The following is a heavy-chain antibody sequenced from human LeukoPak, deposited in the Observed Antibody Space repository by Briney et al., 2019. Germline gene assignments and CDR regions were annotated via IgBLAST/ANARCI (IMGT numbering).Heavy chain of an antibody. V-gene: IGHV1-18*01. CDR2: ISAYNGNT. D-gene: IGHD3-10*01. CDR3: ARASLSKVLLWFGESANWFDP. Sequence: ASVKVSCKASGYTFTSYGVSWVRQAPGQGLEWMGWISAYNGNTNYAQKLQGRVTMTTDTSTSTAYMELRSLRSDDTAVYYCARASLSKVLLWFGESANWFDPWGQGTLVTVSS. J-gene: IGHJ5*02. CDR1: GYTFTSYG.